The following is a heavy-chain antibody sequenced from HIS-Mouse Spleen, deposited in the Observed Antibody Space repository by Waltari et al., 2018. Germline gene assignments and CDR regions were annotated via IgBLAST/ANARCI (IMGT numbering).Heavy chain of an antibody. CDR2: IYYSGST. J-gene: IGHJ2*01. D-gene: IGHD6-13*01. Sequence: QLQLQESGPGLVTPSETLSLTCTVSGCSLSRSSSYWAWIRQPPGKGLEWIGSIYYSGSTYYNPSLKSRVTISVDTSKNQFSLKLSSVTAADTAVYYCAREIPYSSSWYDWYFDLWGRGTLVTVSS. CDR1: GCSLSRSSSY. V-gene: IGHV4-39*07. CDR3: AREIPYSSSWYDWYFDL.